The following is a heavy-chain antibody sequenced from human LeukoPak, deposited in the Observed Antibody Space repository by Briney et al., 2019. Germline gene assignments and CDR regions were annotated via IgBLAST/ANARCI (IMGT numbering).Heavy chain of an antibody. Sequence: GGSLRLSCAASGITLSDHYMDWVRQAPGKGREGVGRTRNKAKSYTTNYAASVKGRFTISRDDAKNSVYLQMNGLKSEDTALYYCVTHPHGDYVSFDNWGQGTLVTVSS. CDR2: TRNKAKSYTT. J-gene: IGHJ4*02. CDR3: VTHPHGDYVSFDN. V-gene: IGHV3-72*01. D-gene: IGHD4-17*01. CDR1: GITLSDHY.